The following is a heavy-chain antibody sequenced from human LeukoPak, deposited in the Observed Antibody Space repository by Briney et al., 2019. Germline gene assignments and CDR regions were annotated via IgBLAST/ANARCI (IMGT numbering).Heavy chain of an antibody. Sequence: GGSLRLSCAASGFTFSDYYMNWIRQAPGKGLEWVSFISGSGSTIYFAESLKGRFTIPRDNAKNSLYLQMNSLRAEDTAVYYCARKAGDYWGQGTLVTVSS. J-gene: IGHJ4*02. D-gene: IGHD3-10*01. V-gene: IGHV3-11*04. CDR1: GFTFSDYY. CDR3: ARKAGDY. CDR2: ISGSGSTI.